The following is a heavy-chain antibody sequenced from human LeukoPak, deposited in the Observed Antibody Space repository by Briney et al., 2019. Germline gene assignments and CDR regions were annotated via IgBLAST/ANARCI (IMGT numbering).Heavy chain of an antibody. CDR1: GFTFSSYG. V-gene: IGHV3-30*02. D-gene: IGHD5-12*01. CDR3: ARAQNSGYDYENFDY. J-gene: IGHJ4*02. Sequence: GGSLRLSCAASGFTFSSYGMHWVRQAPGKGLEWVAFIRYDGSNKYYADSVKGRFTISRDNSKNTLYLQMNSLRAEDTAVYYCARAQNSGYDYENFDYWGQGTLVTVSS. CDR2: IRYDGSNK.